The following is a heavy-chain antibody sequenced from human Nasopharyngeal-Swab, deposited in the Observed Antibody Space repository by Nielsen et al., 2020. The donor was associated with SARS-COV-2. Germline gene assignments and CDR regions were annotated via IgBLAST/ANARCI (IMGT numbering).Heavy chain of an antibody. CDR3: ARDLSPNSASPVGRFDP. CDR2: ISGYRGST. D-gene: IGHD2-15*01. Sequence: ASVKVSCKTSGYTFSDYGISWVRLAPGQGLEWMGWISGYRGSTNYAQTFQGRLTVTADPSTGPVYMELRDLRPDDAAVYYCARDLSPNSASPVGRFDPWGQGTLLTVSS. J-gene: IGHJ5*02. V-gene: IGHV1-18*01. CDR1: GYTFSDYG.